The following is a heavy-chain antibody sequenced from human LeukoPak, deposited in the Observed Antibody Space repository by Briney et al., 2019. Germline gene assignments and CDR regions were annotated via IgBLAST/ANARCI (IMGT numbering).Heavy chain of an antibody. V-gene: IGHV1-69*05. CDR3: ARAIAAAGYFDY. Sequence: SVKVSCKASGGTFSSYAISWVRQAPGQGLEWMGSIIPIFGTANYAQKFQGRVTITTDESTSTAYMELSSLRSEDTAVYYCARAIAAAGYFDYWGQGTLVTVSS. CDR1: GGTFSSYA. D-gene: IGHD6-13*01. J-gene: IGHJ4*02. CDR2: IIPIFGTA.